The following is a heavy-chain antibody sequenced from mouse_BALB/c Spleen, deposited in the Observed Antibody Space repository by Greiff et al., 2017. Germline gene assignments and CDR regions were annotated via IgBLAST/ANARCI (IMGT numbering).Heavy chain of an antibody. D-gene: IGHD1-1*01. J-gene: IGHJ3*01. Sequence: QVQLKESGPELVRPGVSVKISCKGSGYTFTDHAMHWVKQSHAKSLEWIGVISTYYGNTNYNQKFKGKATMTVDKSSSTAYMELARLTSEDSAIYYCAREGYGSSPAWFAYWGQGTLVTVSA. V-gene: IGHV1-67*01. CDR3: AREGYGSSPAWFAY. CDR1: GYTFTDHA. CDR2: ISTYYGNT.